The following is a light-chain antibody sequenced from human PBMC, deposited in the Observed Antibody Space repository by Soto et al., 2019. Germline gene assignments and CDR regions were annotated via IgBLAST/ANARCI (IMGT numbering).Light chain of an antibody. J-gene: IGKJ3*01. CDR2: AAS. CDR1: QSVSSTY. Sequence: EIVLTQSPGTLSLSPGERATLSCRASQSVSSTYLAWYQQKPGQAPRLLTYAASTRATGIPGRFSGSGSGTEFTLTISSLQSEDFAVYYCQQYNHWPTFGPGTKVDIK. V-gene: IGKV3-15*01. CDR3: QQYNHWPT.